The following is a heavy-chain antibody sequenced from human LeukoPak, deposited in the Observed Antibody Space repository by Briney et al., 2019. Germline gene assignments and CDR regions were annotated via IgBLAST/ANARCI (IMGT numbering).Heavy chain of an antibody. CDR2: IYSDRSYV. Sequence: PGGSLRLSCAASGFTFRRYSMTWVRQAPGKGLEWVAFIYSDRSYVYYVDSLGGRFAISRDNYENTVYLQLNSLRPEDTAVYYTLSREDQLVSCSNNGKSTLYLQLKFLRPEDTAVYYCVRDRESREGFCPGGTCPPPHHWGPGTLVVVSS. CDR1: GFTFRRYS. J-gene: IGHJ4*02. D-gene: IGHD3-10*02. V-gene: IGHV3-30*02. CDR3: LSREDQLVSCSNNGKSTLYLQLKFLRPEDTAVYYCVRDRESREGFCPGGTCPPPHH.